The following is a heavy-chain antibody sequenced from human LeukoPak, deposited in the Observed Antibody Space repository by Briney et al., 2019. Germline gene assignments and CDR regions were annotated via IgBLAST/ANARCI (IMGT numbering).Heavy chain of an antibody. V-gene: IGHV3-74*01. Sequence: GGSLRLSCAASGFTINNYWMHWVRQAPGKGLVWVSRINSDGRRPDYADSVKGRFTISRDNAKNTLYLQMNSLRPDDTAVYYCARDVEVVPATKGVYYYYMGVWGRATTVTVSS. J-gene: IGHJ6*03. CDR3: ARDVEVVPATKGVYYYYMGV. CDR1: GFTINNYW. D-gene: IGHD2-2*01. CDR2: INSDGRRP.